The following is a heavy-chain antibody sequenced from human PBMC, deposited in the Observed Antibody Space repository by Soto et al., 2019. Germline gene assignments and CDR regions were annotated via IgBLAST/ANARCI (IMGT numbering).Heavy chain of an antibody. Sequence: QMQLQESGPGLVKPSQTLSLTCTVSGGSINSGSYYWSWIRQHPGKGLEWIGSILSSGSTYYNPSQQIRHTISVDTSKKHFSLKLNSMTAADTAVYYCARAGAAAGTEDFDYWGQGTLDTVSS. J-gene: IGHJ4*02. V-gene: IGHV4-31*03. CDR1: GGSINSGSYY. D-gene: IGHD6-13*01. CDR2: ILSSGST. CDR3: ARAGAAAGTEDFDY.